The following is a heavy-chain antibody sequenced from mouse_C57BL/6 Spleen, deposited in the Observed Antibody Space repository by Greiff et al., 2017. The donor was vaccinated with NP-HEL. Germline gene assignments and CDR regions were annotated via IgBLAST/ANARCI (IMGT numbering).Heavy chain of an antibody. V-gene: IGHV1-15*01. J-gene: IGHJ4*01. Sequence: QVQLQQSGAELVRPGASVTLSCKASGYTFTDYEMHWVKQTPVHGLEWIGAIDPETGGTAYNQKFKGKAILTADKSSSTAYMELRSLTSEDSAVYYCTRSANWDSYAMDYWGQGTSVTVSS. CDR3: TRSANWDSYAMDY. CDR2: IDPETGGT. CDR1: GYTFTDYE. D-gene: IGHD4-1*01.